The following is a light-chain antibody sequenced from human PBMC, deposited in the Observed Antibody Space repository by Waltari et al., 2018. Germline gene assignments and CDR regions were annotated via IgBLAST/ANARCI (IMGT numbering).Light chain of an antibody. V-gene: IGKV1-5*03. Sequence: DIQMTKSPSTLSASVGDRVTITCRASQDITTSLAWYQQKPGKAPKVLIYRTSNLKSGVSSRFSGSGSGTEFTLTINSLQPDDFATYYCQQFHSYPVTLGGGTKVEIK. CDR1: QDITTS. CDR2: RTS. J-gene: IGKJ4*01. CDR3: QQFHSYPVT.